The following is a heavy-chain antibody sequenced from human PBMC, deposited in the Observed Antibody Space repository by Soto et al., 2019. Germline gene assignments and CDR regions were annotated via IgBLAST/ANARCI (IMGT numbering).Heavy chain of an antibody. V-gene: IGHV3-21*01. D-gene: IGHD3-3*01. CDR1: GFTFSSYS. J-gene: IGHJ6*02. Sequence: EVQLVESGGGLVQPGGSLRLSCAASGFTFSSYSMNWVRQAPGKGLEWVSSISSSSSYIYYADYVKGRFTISRDNDKNSLYLQMTSLRAEDTAVYYCARDHAYYYFWSGYRFYYCYGMDVWGQGTTVTVSS. CDR3: ARDHAYYYFWSGYRFYYCYGMDV. CDR2: ISSSSSYI.